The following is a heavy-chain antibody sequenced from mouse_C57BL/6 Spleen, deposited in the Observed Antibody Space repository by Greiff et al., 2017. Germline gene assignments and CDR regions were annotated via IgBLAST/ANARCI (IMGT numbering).Heavy chain of an antibody. CDR2: IHPNSGST. J-gene: IGHJ4*01. V-gene: IGHV1-64*01. CDR3: ARGGYGSSYAAYYYAMDY. Sequence: QVQLQQSGAELVKPGASVKLSCKASGYTFTSYWMHWVKQRPGQGLEWIGIIHPNSGSTNYNEKFKSKATLTVDKSSSTAYMQLRSLTSEDSAVYYCARGGYGSSYAAYYYAMDYWGQGTSVTVSS. D-gene: IGHD1-1*01. CDR1: GYTFTSYW.